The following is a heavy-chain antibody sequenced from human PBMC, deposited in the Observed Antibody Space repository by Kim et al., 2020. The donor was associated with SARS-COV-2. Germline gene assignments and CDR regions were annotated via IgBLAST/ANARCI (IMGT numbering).Heavy chain of an antibody. Sequence: QGRVTMTRDTSTSTVYMELSSLRSEDTAVYYCARDERKGSGSYSDWFDPWGQGTLVTVSS. CDR3: ARDERKGSGSYSDWFDP. J-gene: IGHJ5*02. V-gene: IGHV1-46*01. D-gene: IGHD3-10*01.